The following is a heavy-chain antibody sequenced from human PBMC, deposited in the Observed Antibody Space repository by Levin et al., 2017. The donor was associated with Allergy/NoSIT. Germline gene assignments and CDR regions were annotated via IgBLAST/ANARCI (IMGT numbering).Heavy chain of an antibody. CDR3: ARAGGGYAYNYEWEGFDY. J-gene: IGHJ4*02. D-gene: IGHD5-24*01. CDR1: GFTLSIYA. CDR2: ISYDGSKK. V-gene: IGHV3-30-3*01. Sequence: PGGSLRLSCAASGFTLSIYAMHWVRQAPGKGLEWVAAISYDGSKKEYADSVKGRFTISRDNTKNTLYLQMNSLRPEDTAVYYCARAGGGYAYNYEWEGFDYWGQGTLVTVSS.